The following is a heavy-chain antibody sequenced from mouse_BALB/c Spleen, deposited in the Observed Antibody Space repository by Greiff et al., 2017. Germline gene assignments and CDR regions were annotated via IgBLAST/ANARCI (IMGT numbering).Heavy chain of an antibody. CDR2: IWAGGST. CDR3: ASSTVAPYYFDY. D-gene: IGHD1-1*01. CDR1: GFSLTSYG. J-gene: IGHJ2*01. V-gene: IGHV2-9*02. Sequence: VKLMESGPGLVAPSQSLSITCTVSGFSLTSYGVHWVRQPPGKGLEWLGVIWAGGSTNYNSALMSRLSISKDNSKSQVFLKMNSLQTDDTAMYYCASSTVAPYYFDYWGQGTTLTVSS.